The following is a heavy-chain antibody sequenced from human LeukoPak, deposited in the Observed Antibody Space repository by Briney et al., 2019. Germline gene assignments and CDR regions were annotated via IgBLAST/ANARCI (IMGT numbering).Heavy chain of an antibody. V-gene: IGHV3-23*01. Sequence: GGSLRLSGAASGFTFSIYAMSWVRQAPGKGLHWVSSITSRGESTWYVDSVKGRFTITRDNSENTLYLQMHSLRAEDTAVYYCARDRPNYYGSDGHYYRRDGDYWGRGTLVSVSS. D-gene: IGHD3-22*01. CDR3: ARDRPNYYGSDGHYYRRDGDY. J-gene: IGHJ4*02. CDR1: GFTFSIYA. CDR2: ITSRGEST.